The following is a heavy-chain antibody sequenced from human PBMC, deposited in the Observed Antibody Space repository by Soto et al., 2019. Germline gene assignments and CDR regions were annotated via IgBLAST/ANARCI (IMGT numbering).Heavy chain of an antibody. J-gene: IGHJ4*02. CDR1: GFTFSSYA. V-gene: IGHV3-23*01. CDR2: ISGSGGST. D-gene: IGHD6-13*01. Sequence: GGSLRLSCAASGFTFSSYAMSWVRQAPGKGLEWVSAISGSGGSTYYADSVKGRFTISRDNSKNTLYLQMNSLRAEDTAVYYCATKPGIAAAGTADDYWGQGTLVTVSS. CDR3: ATKPGIAAAGTADDY.